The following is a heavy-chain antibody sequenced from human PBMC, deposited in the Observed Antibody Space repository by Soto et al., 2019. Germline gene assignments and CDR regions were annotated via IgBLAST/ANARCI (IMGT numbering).Heavy chain of an antibody. CDR2: INTDGSDT. J-gene: IGHJ6*02. CDR1: GFTFSYDW. Sequence: GGSLRLSCATSGFTFSYDWMHWVRQAPGKGLVWVSRINTDGSDTSYADSVKGRFTISRDNAKNTLYLQMNSLRAEDTAVYYCARSRTGTPYGRLAAWGQGTTVPVSS. D-gene: IGHD1-7*01. CDR3: ARSRTGTPYGRLAA. V-gene: IGHV3-74*01.